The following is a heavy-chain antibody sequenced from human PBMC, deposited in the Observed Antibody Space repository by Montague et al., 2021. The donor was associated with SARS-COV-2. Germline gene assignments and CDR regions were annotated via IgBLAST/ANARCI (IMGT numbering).Heavy chain of an antibody. CDR2: ISDSGST. D-gene: IGHD2-15*01. CDR3: ARHYSATLPAVY. CDR1: GGSISSFY. Sequence: SETRSLTCTASGGSISSFYWSWFRQPPGKGLEWIGYISDSGSTNYNPSLTSRVTMSVDTSKNQFSLKVNSVTAADTAVYYCARHYSATLPAVYWGQGTLVTVSS. J-gene: IGHJ4*02. V-gene: IGHV4-59*08.